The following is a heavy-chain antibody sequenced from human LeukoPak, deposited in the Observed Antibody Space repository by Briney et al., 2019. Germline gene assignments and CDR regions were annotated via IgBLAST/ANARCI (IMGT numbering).Heavy chain of an antibody. CDR3: AKDIGGSGAY. V-gene: IGHV3-23*01. J-gene: IGHJ4*02. Sequence: GGSLTLSCAASGFPFRSYAMRWVRQAPGRGLEWVSAVGGSGGDTYYADSVQGRFTISRDNSKNTVYLQMNSLRAEDTPIYYGAKDIGGSGAYWGQGTLVTVSS. D-gene: IGHD3-16*01. CDR2: VGGSGGDT. CDR1: GFPFRSYA.